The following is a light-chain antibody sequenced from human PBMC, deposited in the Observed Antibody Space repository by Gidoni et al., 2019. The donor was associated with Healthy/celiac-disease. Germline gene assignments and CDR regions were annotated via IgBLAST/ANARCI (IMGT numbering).Light chain of an antibody. V-gene: IGKV1-39*01. CDR3: QQGFSTTPS. J-gene: IGKJ3*01. Sequence: DIQMTQSPSSLSASVGDRVSITCRASQSISSYLNWYQQNPGKAPKLLSYAASSLQSGVPSRFSGSGSGTDFTLTISRLQPEDFATYYCQQGFSTTPSFGPGTKVDIK. CDR2: AAS. CDR1: QSISSY.